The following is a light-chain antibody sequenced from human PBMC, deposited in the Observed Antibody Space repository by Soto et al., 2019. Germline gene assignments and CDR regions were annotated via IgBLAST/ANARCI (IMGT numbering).Light chain of an antibody. CDR2: DAS. V-gene: IGKV1-5*01. CDR1: QSISSW. CDR3: QQYNSYRT. J-gene: IGKJ1*01. Sequence: GDRFTITCRASQSISSWLAWYQQKPGKAPKLLIYDASSLESGVPSRFSGSGSGTEFTLTISSLQPDDFATYYCQQYNSYRTFGQGTKVEIK.